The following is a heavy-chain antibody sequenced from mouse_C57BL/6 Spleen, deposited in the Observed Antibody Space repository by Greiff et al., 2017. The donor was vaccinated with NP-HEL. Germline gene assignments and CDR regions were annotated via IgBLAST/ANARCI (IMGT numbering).Heavy chain of an antibody. J-gene: IGHJ1*03. CDR3: ARYHGRGYFDV. V-gene: IGHV1-50*01. CDR2: IDPSDSYT. Sequence: QVQLQQSGAELVKPGASVKLSCKASGYTFTSYWMQWVKQRPGQGLEWIGEIDPSDSYTNYNQKFKGKATLTVDTSSSTAYMQLSSLTSEDSAVYYCARYHGRGYFDVWGTGTTVTVSS. CDR1: GYTFTSYW.